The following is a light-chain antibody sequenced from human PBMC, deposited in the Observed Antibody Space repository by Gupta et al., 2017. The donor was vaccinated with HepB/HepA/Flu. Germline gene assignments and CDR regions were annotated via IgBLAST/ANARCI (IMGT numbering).Light chain of an antibody. Sequence: DIQMTLSPSSLSASVGDRVTITCRASQSISSYLNWYQQKPGQAPKLLIYAASRSQSGVPSRFSGSGSGTDFTLTISRRQPEDFANYYCQQSDSTPNTFGGGTKVEIK. J-gene: IGKJ4*01. CDR1: QSISSY. V-gene: IGKV1-39*01. CDR3: QQSDSTPNT. CDR2: AAS.